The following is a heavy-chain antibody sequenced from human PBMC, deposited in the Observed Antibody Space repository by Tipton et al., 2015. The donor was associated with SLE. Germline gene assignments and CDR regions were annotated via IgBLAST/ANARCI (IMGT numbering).Heavy chain of an antibody. CDR3: ARTPRGSPLFVSASMDV. V-gene: IGHV1-69*18. CDR2: IIPIFGTA. D-gene: IGHD2-21*01. CDR1: GGTFSSYA. Sequence: QLVQSGAEVKKPGSSVKVSCKASGGTFSSYAISWVRQAPGQGLEWMGRIIPIFGTANYAQKFQGRVTITADESTSTAYMELSSLRSEDTAVYYCARTPRGSPLFVSASMDVWGKGTTVTVSS. J-gene: IGHJ6*03.